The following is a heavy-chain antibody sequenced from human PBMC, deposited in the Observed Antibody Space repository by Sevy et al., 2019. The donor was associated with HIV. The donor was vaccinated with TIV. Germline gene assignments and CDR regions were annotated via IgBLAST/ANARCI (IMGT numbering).Heavy chain of an antibody. V-gene: IGHV3-7*01. CDR1: GFTFSSYW. CDR3: AGGHSGAAAGRFDS. J-gene: IGHJ4*02. CDR2: INQGGNQK. D-gene: IGHD6-13*01. Sequence: GGSLRLSCAASGFTFSSYWINWVRQAPGEGLEWVANINQGGNQKHYMDSVKGRFTISRDNAENAVYLQMNSLRGEDTAVYYCAGGHSGAAAGRFDSGGQGTLVTVSS.